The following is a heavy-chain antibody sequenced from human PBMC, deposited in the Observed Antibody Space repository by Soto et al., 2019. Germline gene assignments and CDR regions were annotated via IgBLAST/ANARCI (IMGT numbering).Heavy chain of an antibody. Sequence: QVQLQQWGAGLLKPSETLSLTCAVYGGSFSGYYWSWIRQPPGKGLEWIGEINHSGSTNYNPSLKSRVTISVDTSKNQFSLKLSSVTAADTAVYYCARDCSSTSCSPYYYYMDVWGKGTTVTVSS. CDR3: ARDCSSTSCSPYYYYMDV. J-gene: IGHJ6*03. D-gene: IGHD2-2*01. CDR2: INHSGST. CDR1: GGSFSGYY. V-gene: IGHV4-34*01.